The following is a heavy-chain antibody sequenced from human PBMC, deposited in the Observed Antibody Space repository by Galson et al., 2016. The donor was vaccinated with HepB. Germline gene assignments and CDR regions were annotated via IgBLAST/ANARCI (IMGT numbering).Heavy chain of an antibody. V-gene: IGHV1-69*02. CDR1: GGTFTTYP. D-gene: IGHD6-19*01. Sequence: SVKVSCKASGGTFTTYPITWVQQAPGQGPECLGRIIPLLGIPKYAQKFQGRLTITADKSTSTTYMELTSLRSEDTAVYYCARPSSGWANDAFDIWGQGTMVTVSS. CDR2: IIPLLGIP. CDR3: ARPSSGWANDAFDI. J-gene: IGHJ3*02.